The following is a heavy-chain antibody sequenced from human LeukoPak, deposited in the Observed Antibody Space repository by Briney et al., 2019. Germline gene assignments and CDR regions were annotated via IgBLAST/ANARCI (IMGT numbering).Heavy chain of an antibody. Sequence: SETLSLTCTVSGDSISSGTYYWSWIRQPAGKGLEWIGRIYTSGSTNYNPSLKSRVTMSVDTSKNQFSLKLSSVTAADTAVYYCAREVRGWGNYYYYMDVWGKGTTVTISS. CDR3: AREVRGWGNYYYYMDV. J-gene: IGHJ6*03. CDR2: IYTSGST. D-gene: IGHD3-16*01. CDR1: GDSISSGTYY. V-gene: IGHV4-61*02.